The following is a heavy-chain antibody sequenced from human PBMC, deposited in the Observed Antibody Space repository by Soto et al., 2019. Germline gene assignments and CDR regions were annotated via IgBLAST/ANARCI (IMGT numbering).Heavy chain of an antibody. CDR1: GGSISSYY. Sequence: ETLSLTCTVSGGSISSYYWSWIRQPPGKGLEWIGYIYYSGSTNYNPSLKSRVTISVDTSKNQFSLKLSSVTAADTAVYYCARDYYDSSGYSFLSPWGQGTLVTISS. CDR2: IYYSGST. CDR3: ARDYYDSSGYSFLSP. V-gene: IGHV4-59*01. D-gene: IGHD3-22*01. J-gene: IGHJ5*02.